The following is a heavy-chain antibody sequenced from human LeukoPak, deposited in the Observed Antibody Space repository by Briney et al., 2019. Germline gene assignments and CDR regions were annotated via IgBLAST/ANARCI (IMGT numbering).Heavy chain of an antibody. J-gene: IGHJ3*02. Sequence: GGSLRLSCTASGFSFSSYSMNWVRQAPGKGLEWASYISSSSNTIYYADSVKGRFTISRDNAKNSLYLQMNSLRAEDTAVYYCARDRAWGNDAFDIWGQGTMVTVSS. D-gene: IGHD3-16*01. V-gene: IGHV3-48*01. CDR1: GFSFSSYS. CDR3: ARDRAWGNDAFDI. CDR2: ISSSSNTI.